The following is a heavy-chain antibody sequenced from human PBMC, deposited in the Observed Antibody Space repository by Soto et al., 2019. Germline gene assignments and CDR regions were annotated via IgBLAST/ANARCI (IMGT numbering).Heavy chain of an antibody. D-gene: IGHD3-10*01. CDR3: ITDLKSGTGRGKFVY. CDR1: GFTFNNAW. CDR2: IKPNPDGGTG. Sequence: EVQLVESGGVLVKPGGSLRLSCVASGFTFNNAWMSWVRQAPGKGLEWVGRIKPNPDGGTGDYAAPVKSRFTISRDDSTITLSMQMTSLTIEATGVYYCITDLKSGTGRGKFVYWGHRALVAVS. V-gene: IGHV3-15*01. J-gene: IGHJ4*01.